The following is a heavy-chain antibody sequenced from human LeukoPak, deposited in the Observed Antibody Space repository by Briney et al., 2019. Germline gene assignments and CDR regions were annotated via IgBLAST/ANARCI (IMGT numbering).Heavy chain of an antibody. Sequence: GRSLRLSCAASGFSFRSYTMHWVRQAPGKGLEWVAVIWYDGTDTYYADSVKGRFTISRDNSKNTLYLQMNSLKTEDTAVYYCSTELRWEPLGFNYWGQGTLVTVSS. CDR2: IWYDGTDT. V-gene: IGHV3-33*01. CDR3: STELRWEPLGFNY. CDR1: GFSFRSYT. J-gene: IGHJ4*02. D-gene: IGHD1-26*01.